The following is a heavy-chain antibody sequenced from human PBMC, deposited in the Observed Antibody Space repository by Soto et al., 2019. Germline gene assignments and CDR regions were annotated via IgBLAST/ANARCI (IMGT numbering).Heavy chain of an antibody. J-gene: IGHJ6*03. CDR2: IYSGGST. D-gene: IGHD1-7*01. CDR3: ARGVITGTTFYYYYYMDV. Sequence: GGSLRLSCAASGFTVSSNYMSWVRQAPGKGLEWVSVIYSGGSTYYADSVKGRFTISRDNSKNTLYLQMNSLRAEDTAVYYCARGVITGTTFYYYYYMDVWGKGTTVTVSS. V-gene: IGHV3-66*01. CDR1: GFTVSSNY.